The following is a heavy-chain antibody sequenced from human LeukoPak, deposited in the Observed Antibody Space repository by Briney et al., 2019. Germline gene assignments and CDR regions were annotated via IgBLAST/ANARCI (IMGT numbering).Heavy chain of an antibody. CDR3: VRQETVLLEGRFGFDT. Sequence: PSETLSLTCAVYGGSLNGHYWSWIRQPPGKGLEWIGEGSESGGTKFNPSLKSRVTISADTSKNQFSLKLRSVTAADTAVYYCVRQETVLLEGRFGFDTWGQGTVVTVSS. CDR2: GSESGGT. D-gene: IGHD3-16*01. CDR1: GGSLNGHY. V-gene: IGHV4-34*01. J-gene: IGHJ3*02.